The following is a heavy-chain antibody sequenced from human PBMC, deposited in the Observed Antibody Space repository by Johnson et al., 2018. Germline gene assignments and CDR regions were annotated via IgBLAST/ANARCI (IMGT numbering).Heavy chain of an antibody. D-gene: IGHD3-9*01. CDR2: ISGSGGST. J-gene: IGHJ6*03. Sequence: VQLVESGGGLVQPGGSLKLSCAASGFTFSSYAMSWVRQAPGKGLEWVSAISGSGGSTYYADSVKGRFTISRDNAKNPLELQMNSRRAEDTAVYYCARLGSPYYYYYYMDVWGKGTTVTVSS. CDR1: GFTFSSYA. CDR3: ARLGSPYYYYYYMDV. V-gene: IGHV3-23*04.